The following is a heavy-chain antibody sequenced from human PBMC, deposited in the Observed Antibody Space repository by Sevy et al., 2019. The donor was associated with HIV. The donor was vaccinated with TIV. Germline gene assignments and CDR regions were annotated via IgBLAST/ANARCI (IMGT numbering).Heavy chain of an antibody. V-gene: IGHV3-11*01. J-gene: IGHJ4*02. CDR2: ISSSGSTI. D-gene: IGHD3-3*01. CDR1: GFTFSDYY. CDR3: AREIFGVVISPSFDY. Sequence: GGSLRLSCAASGFTFSDYYMSWIRQAPGKGLEWVSYISSSGSTIYYADSVKGRFTISRDNAKNSLYLQMNSLRAEDTAVHYCAREIFGVVISPSFDYWGQGTLVTVSS.